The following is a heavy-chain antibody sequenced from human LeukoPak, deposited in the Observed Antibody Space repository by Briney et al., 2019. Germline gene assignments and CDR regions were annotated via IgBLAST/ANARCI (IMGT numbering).Heavy chain of an antibody. CDR1: GYTFTGYY. D-gene: IGHD2-15*01. J-gene: IGHJ5*02. CDR3: ARLDRGYCSGGSCLDAFDP. Sequence: ASVKVSCKASGYTFTGYYMHWVRQAPGQGLEWMGWINPNSGGTNYAQKFQGWVTMTRDTSISTAYMELSRLRSDDTAVYYCARLDRGYCSGGSCLDAFDPWGQGTLVTVSS. CDR2: INPNSGGT. V-gene: IGHV1-2*04.